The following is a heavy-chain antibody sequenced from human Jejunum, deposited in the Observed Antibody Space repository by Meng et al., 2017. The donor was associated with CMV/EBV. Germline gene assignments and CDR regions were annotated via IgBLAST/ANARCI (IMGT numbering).Heavy chain of an antibody. J-gene: IGHJ5*02. CDR3: VGGPPWLIVATHWFDP. Sequence: LIGSSYYWVWFRQPPGKGLEWIGSLYYTGPTHYNPSLKSRVTISLDTSKNQFSLKLTSVTAAETAVYYCVGGPPWLIVATHWFDPWGQGSLVTVSS. D-gene: IGHD5-12*01. CDR1: LIGSSYY. CDR2: LYYTGPT. V-gene: IGHV4-39*07.